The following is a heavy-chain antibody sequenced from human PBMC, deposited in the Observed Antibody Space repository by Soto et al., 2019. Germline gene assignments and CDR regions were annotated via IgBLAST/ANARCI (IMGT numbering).Heavy chain of an antibody. CDR2: ISYDGSNK. CDR3: AKDQGYDSSGYYYYYGMDV. D-gene: IGHD3-22*01. J-gene: IGHJ6*02. V-gene: IGHV3-30*18. CDR1: GFTFSSYG. Sequence: ESGGGVVQPGRSLRLSCAASGFTFSSYGMHWVRQAPGKGLEWVAVISYDGSNKNYADSVKGRFTISRDNSKNTLYLQMNSLRAEDTAVYYCAKDQGYDSSGYYYYYGMDVWGQGTTVTVSS.